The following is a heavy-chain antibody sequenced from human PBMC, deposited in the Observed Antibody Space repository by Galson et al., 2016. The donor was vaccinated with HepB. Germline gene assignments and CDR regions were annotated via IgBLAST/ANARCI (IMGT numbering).Heavy chain of an antibody. CDR2: IFHSGRV. D-gene: IGHD2/OR15-2a*01. CDR3: ARQYWGGPSDY. J-gene: IGHJ4*02. CDR1: GVSITSNDW. Sequence: LSLTCAVSGVSITSNDWWSWVRQPPGQGLEWIGQIFHSGRVNYTPSLASRVTISIDTSNNHFSLRLTSVTAADTALYYCARQYWGGPSDYWGQGTLVTVSS. V-gene: IGHV4-4*02.